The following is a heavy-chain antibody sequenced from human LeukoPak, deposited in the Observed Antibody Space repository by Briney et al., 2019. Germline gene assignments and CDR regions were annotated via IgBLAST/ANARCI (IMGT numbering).Heavy chain of an antibody. CDR1: GGSISSGSYY. J-gene: IGHJ4*02. D-gene: IGHD2-15*01. CDR2: IYTSGST. Sequence: SETLSLTCTVSGGSISSGSYYWSWIQQPAGRGLEWIGRIYTSGSTNYNPSLKSRVTISVDTSKNQFSLKLSSVTAADTAVYYCAREGRRSLPSFQPDYWGQGTLVTVSS. V-gene: IGHV4-61*02. CDR3: AREGRRSLPSFQPDY.